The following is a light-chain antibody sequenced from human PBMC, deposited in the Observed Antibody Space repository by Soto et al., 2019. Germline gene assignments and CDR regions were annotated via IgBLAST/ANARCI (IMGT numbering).Light chain of an antibody. CDR1: QSVSSN. Sequence: EIVMKQSPATLSVTPGERATLSCRASQSVSSNLAWYQQKPGQAPRLLIYGASTRATGIPDRFSGSESGTDFTLTISRLEPEDSAVYYCQQYGSSPTWTFGQGTKVDI. CDR2: GAS. J-gene: IGKJ1*01. V-gene: IGKV3-20*01. CDR3: QQYGSSPTWT.